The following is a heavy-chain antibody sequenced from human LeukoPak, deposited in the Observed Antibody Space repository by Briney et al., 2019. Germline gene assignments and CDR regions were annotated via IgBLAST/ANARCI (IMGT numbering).Heavy chain of an antibody. CDR2: INHSGST. Sequence: SETLSLTCAVYGGSFSGYYWSWIRQPPGKGLEWIGEINHSGSTNYNPSLKSRVTISVDTSKNQFSLKLSSVTAADTAVYYCARAPFYYYGSGSYSFDYWGQGTLVTVFS. D-gene: IGHD3-10*01. CDR1: GGSFSGYY. J-gene: IGHJ4*02. V-gene: IGHV4-34*01. CDR3: ARAPFYYYGSGSYSFDY.